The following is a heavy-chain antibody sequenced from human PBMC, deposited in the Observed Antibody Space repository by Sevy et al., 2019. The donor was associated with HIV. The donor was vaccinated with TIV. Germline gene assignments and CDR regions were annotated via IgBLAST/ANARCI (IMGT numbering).Heavy chain of an antibody. CDR1: GFTVSSNY. CDR3: AKSAPYSSGWYVYDY. Sequence: GGSLRLSCAASGFTVSSNYMSWVRQAPGKGLEWVSVIYSGGSTYYADSVKGRFTISRDNSKNTLYLQMNSLRAEDTAVYYCAKSAPYSSGWYVYDYWGQGTLVTVSS. D-gene: IGHD6-19*01. V-gene: IGHV3-53*01. CDR2: IYSGGST. J-gene: IGHJ4*02.